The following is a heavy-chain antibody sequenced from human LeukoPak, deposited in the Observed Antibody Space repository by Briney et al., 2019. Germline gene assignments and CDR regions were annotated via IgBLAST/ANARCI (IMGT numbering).Heavy chain of an antibody. J-gene: IGHJ4*02. Sequence: GDSLKISCKGSGYSFISYWIVWVRQMPGKGLEWMGIIYPGDSDTRYSPSFQGQVTISADKSISTAYLQWSSLKASDTAMYYCARHARYCSNGVCYVDYWGQGTLVTVSS. D-gene: IGHD2-8*01. CDR3: ARHARYCSNGVCYVDY. CDR2: IYPGDSDT. CDR1: GYSFISYW. V-gene: IGHV5-51*01.